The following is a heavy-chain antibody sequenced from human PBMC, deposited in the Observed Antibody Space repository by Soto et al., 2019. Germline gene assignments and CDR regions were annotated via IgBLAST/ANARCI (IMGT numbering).Heavy chain of an antibody. V-gene: IGHV1-69*01. Sequence: QVQLVQSGAEVKKPGSSVKVSCKASGGTFSSYAISWVRHAPGQGLEWMGGIIPIFGTANYAQKFQGRVTITADESTSKAYMELSSLRSEDTAVYYCASGGGSGWSNHDAFDIWGQGTMVTVSS. J-gene: IGHJ3*02. CDR1: GGTFSSYA. CDR3: ASGGGSGWSNHDAFDI. CDR2: IIPIFGTA. D-gene: IGHD6-19*01.